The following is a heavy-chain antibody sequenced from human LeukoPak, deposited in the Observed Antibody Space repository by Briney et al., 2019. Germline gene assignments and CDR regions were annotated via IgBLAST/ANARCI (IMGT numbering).Heavy chain of an antibody. CDR2: ISSTAYTI. Sequence: GGSLRLSCAASGFIFSDSYMTWIRQAPGKGLEWVSYISSTAYTIFYADSVKGRFTISRDNAKNSLYLQMNSLRAEDTAIYYCARVDYDRSGEDANAEYFQHWGQGTLVTVSS. D-gene: IGHD3-22*01. V-gene: IGHV3-11*04. CDR3: ARVDYDRSGEDANAEYFQH. J-gene: IGHJ1*01. CDR1: GFIFSDSY.